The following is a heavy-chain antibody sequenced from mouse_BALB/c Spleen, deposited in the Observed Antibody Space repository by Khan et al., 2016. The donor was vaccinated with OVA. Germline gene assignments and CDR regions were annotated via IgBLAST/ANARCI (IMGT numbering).Heavy chain of an antibody. CDR3: EREGAYYRSDGWFSY. D-gene: IGHD2-14*01. CDR1: GYTFTTYT. J-gene: IGHJ3*01. Sequence: VQLQQSGAELARPGASVKMSCKASGYTFTTYTMHWVKQRPGQGLEWIGYINPSNGYTNYNQKFKDKSTLTADKSSSTAYMQLSSPTSDYSAVYYCEREGAYYRSDGWFSYWGQGTLVTVSA. V-gene: IGHV1-4*01. CDR2: INPSNGYT.